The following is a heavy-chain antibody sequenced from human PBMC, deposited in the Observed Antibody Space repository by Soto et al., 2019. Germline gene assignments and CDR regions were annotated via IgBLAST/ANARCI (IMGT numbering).Heavy chain of an antibody. J-gene: IGHJ4*02. CDR1: GFSFTSHG. V-gene: IGHV1-18*04. Sequence: QVQLVQSGAEVKMPGASVKVSCKASGFSFTSHGISWVRQAPGQGLEWMGWISAYNGNTNYAQKFQVRVTMNTDTTTSTAYMVMGILRSDDTAVYYCARRQGQSDYWGQGTLVTVSS. CDR3: ARRQGQSDY. CDR2: ISAYNGNT. D-gene: IGHD4-4*01.